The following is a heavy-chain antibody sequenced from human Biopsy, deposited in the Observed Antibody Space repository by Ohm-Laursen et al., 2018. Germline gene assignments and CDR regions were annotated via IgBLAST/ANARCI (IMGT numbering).Heavy chain of an antibody. J-gene: IGHJ4*02. V-gene: IGHV4-59*01. CDR3: ARVGVGAPSIDYFDS. CDR2: IYYSGST. Sequence: GTLSLTWSVSGGSIYNFFWSWIRQPPGKGLEWIGYIYYSGSTNYNPSLKSRVTISVDRSKNHFSLELSSVTAADTAVYYCARVGVGAPSIDYFDSWGQGALVTVSS. CDR1: GGSIYNFF. D-gene: IGHD1-26*01.